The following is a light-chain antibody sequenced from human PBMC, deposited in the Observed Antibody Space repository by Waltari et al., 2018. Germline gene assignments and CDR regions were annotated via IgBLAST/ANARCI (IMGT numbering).Light chain of an antibody. CDR2: AAS. V-gene: IGKV3-15*01. Sequence: ETVMTQSPATLSVSPGERATLSCRASQSVSTNLVWYQQKPGQAPRLLIYAASTRATGIPVRFSGSGSGTEFTLTIGSLQSEDFAVYYCQQYNIWPQTFGQGTKLEIK. J-gene: IGKJ2*01. CDR3: QQYNIWPQT. CDR1: QSVSTN.